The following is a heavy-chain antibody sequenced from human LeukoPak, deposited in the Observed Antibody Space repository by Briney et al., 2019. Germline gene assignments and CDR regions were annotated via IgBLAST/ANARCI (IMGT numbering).Heavy chain of an antibody. D-gene: IGHD3-10*01. Sequence: SETLSLTCTVSGGSISSGDYYWSWIRQPAGKGLEYIGRIYSTGSTNYNPSLRSRVTISVDTSKNHFSLKLSSVTAADTAVYYWARDQTYSGSGIYTYFDYWGQGILVTVST. J-gene: IGHJ4*02. CDR3: ARDQTYSGSGIYTYFDY. CDR2: IYSTGST. V-gene: IGHV4-61*02. CDR1: GGSISSGDYY.